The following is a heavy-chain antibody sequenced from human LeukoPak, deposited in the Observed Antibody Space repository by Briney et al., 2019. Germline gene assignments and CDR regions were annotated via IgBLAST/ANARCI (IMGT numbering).Heavy chain of an antibody. J-gene: IGHJ4*02. CDR3: AGEQVWLSTPPYYFDY. Sequence: PGGSLRLSCAASGFTFSSYEMNWVRQAPGKGLEWVSYISSSGSTIYYADSVKGRFTISRDNAKNSLYLQMNSLRAEDTAVYYCAGEQVWLSTPPYYFDYWGQGTLVTVSS. V-gene: IGHV3-48*03. D-gene: IGHD6-19*01. CDR1: GFTFSSYE. CDR2: ISSSGSTI.